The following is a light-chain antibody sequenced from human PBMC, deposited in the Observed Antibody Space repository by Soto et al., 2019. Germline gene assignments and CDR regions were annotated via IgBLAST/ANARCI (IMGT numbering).Light chain of an antibody. CDR3: MQALKSPVT. J-gene: IGKJ3*01. CDR2: LGS. V-gene: IGKV2-28*01. CDR1: QSLLHSDGYNY. Sequence: EIVMTQSPLSLPVSPGEPASISCRSSQSLLHSDGYNYLDWYLQKPGQSPQLLVYLGSNRNSGVPDRFSGSGSGTDFTLKISRVEAEDVGVYYCMQALKSPVTFGPGTKVDIK.